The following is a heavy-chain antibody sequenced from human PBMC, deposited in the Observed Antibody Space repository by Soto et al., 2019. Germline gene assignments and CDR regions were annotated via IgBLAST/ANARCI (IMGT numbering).Heavy chain of an antibody. D-gene: IGHD3-16*01. Sequence: QLQLQESGPGLVKPSETLSLTCTVSGGSISSSSYYWGWIRQPPGKGLEWIGSIYYSGSTYYNPSLKSRVTISVDTSKNQFSLKLSSVTAADTAVYYCATLNYDYILKPPYYYYYMDVWGKGTKVTV. CDR2: IYYSGST. CDR3: ATLNYDYILKPPYYYYYMDV. J-gene: IGHJ6*03. V-gene: IGHV4-39*01. CDR1: GGSISSSSYY.